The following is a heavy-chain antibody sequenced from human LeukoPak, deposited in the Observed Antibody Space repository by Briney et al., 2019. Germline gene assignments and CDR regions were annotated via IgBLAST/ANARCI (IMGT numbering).Heavy chain of an antibody. CDR1: GYTFTSYY. CDR2: INPSGGST. Sequence: ASVKVSCKASGYTFTSYYMHWVRQAPGQGLEWMGIINPSGGSTSYAQKFQGRVTMTRNTSISTAYMELSSLRSEDTAVYYCAIARDYDSSGYYTSFDAFDIWGQGTMVTVSS. J-gene: IGHJ3*02. CDR3: AIARDYDSSGYYTSFDAFDI. D-gene: IGHD3-22*01. V-gene: IGHV1-46*01.